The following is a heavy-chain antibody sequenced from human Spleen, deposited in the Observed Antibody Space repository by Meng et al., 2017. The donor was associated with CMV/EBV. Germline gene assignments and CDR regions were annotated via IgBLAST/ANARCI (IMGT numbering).Heavy chain of an antibody. CDR3: VRGGGYSYGPFDY. CDR1: GITFSTYS. CDR2: ISSSSSYK. Sequence: GESLKISCAASGITFSTYSMNWVRQAPGKGLEWVSSISSSSSYKHYADSVKGRFTISRDNAENSLYLQMNSLRAEDTAVYYCVRGGGYSYGPFDYWGQGTLVTVSS. D-gene: IGHD5-18*01. V-gene: IGHV3-21*01. J-gene: IGHJ4*02.